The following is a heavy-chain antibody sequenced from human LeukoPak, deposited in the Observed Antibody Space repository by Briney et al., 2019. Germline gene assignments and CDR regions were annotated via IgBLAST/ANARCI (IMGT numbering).Heavy chain of an antibody. CDR1: GGSFSGYY. CDR3: ARHPAPMYDI. CDR2: INHSGST. V-gene: IGHV4-34*01. Sequence: PSETLSLTCAVYGGSFSGYYWSWIRHPPGKGLEWIGEINHSGSTNYNPSLKSRVTISVDTPKNLFSLKHDSAAAADTAVYFCARHPAPMYDIWGLGTLVTVSS. J-gene: IGHJ4*02. D-gene: IGHD2-8*01.